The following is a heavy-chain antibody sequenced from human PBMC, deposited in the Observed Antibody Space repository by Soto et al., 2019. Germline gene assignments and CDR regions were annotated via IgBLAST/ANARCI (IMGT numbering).Heavy chain of an antibody. D-gene: IGHD3-16*01. CDR1: GDSISRGYNF. V-gene: IGHV4-31*03. CDR3: ARESVWESFNDY. Sequence: SETLSLTCTVSGDSISRGYNFWTWIRQHPGKGLEWIGYIYYTGSTHYNPSLQSRVAISVDTSKNQFSLELSSVTAADTAVYYCARESVWESFNDYWGHGTLVTVS. J-gene: IGHJ4*01. CDR2: IYYTGST.